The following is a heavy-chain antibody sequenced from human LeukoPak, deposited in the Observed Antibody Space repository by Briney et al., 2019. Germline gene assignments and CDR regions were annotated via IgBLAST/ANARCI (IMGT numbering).Heavy chain of an antibody. CDR1: GYTFTSYG. CDR2: ISAYNGHT. V-gene: IGHV1-18*01. D-gene: IGHD1-1*01. Sequence: SVNVSCKASGYTFTSYGISWVRQAPGQGLEWMGWISAYNGHTNYAQKLQGRVTMTTDTSTSTAYMELRSLRSDDTAVYYCARVRLFTPLEIIWGQGTLVTVSS. J-gene: IGHJ4*02. CDR3: ARVRLFTPLEII.